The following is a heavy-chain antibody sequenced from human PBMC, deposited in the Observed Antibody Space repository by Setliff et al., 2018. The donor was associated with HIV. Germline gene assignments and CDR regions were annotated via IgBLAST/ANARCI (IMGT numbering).Heavy chain of an antibody. D-gene: IGHD2-8*01. V-gene: IGHV1-24*01. CDR2: FDPEDGET. Sequence: GASVKVSCKISGYTLTELSIHWVRQAPGKGLEWMANFDPEDGETFYAQKFQGRVTMTRDTSTGTVYMDLRSLRSDDTAMYYCAREKYGDKFDYWGQGTLVTVSS. CDR3: AREKYGDKFDY. J-gene: IGHJ4*02. CDR1: GYTLTELS.